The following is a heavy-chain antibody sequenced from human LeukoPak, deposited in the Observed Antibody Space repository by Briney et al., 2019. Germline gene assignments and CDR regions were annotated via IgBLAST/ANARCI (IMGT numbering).Heavy chain of an antibody. CDR1: GFTFSSYW. J-gene: IGHJ2*01. D-gene: IGHD4-17*01. CDR3: ANLKAYGDWYFDL. CDR2: IKQDGSEI. Sequence: GGSLRLSCAASGFTFSSYWMSWVRQAPGEGLEWVANIKQDGSEIYYVDSVKGRFTISRDNAKNSLYLQMNSLRAEDTAVYYCANLKAYGDWYFDLWGRGTLVTVPS. V-gene: IGHV3-7*01.